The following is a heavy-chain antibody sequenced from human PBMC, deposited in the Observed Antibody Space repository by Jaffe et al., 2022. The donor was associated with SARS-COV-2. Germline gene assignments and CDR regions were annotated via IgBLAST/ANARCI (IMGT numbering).Heavy chain of an antibody. D-gene: IGHD3-22*01. CDR2: ISYDGSNK. CDR1: GFTFSSYA. Sequence: QVQLVESGGGVVQPGRSLRLSCAASGFTFSSYAMHWVRQAPGKGLEWVAVISYDGSNKYYADSVKGRFTISRDNSKNTLYLQMNSLRAEDTAVYYCARVPPTYYYDSSGYEYWGQGTLVTVSS. V-gene: IGHV3-30-3*01. CDR3: ARVPPTYYYDSSGYEY. J-gene: IGHJ4*02.